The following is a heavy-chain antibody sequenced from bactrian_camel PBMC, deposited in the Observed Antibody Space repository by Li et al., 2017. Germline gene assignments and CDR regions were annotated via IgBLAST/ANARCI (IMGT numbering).Heavy chain of an antibody. J-gene: IGHJ6*01. Sequence: HVQLVESGGGLVQPGGSLRLSCGYTNDGGDMACFRQAPGMEREGVAAISSAGSADYADSVKGRFTISRDNAKNTVYLQMNSLKPEDTAMYYCAADSFCSAVPAGFRYWGQATQVTVS. CDR2: ISSAGSA. CDR3: AADSFCSAVPAGFRY. CDR1: NDGGD. V-gene: IGHV3S53*01.